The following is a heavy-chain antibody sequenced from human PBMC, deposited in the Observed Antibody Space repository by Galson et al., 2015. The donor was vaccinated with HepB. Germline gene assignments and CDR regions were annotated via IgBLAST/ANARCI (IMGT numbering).Heavy chain of an antibody. Sequence: SLRLSCAASGFTVSSNYMNWVRQAPGKGLEYVSVIYSDGRTYYPDSVKGRFTVFRDSSKNTLYLQMNNLRAEDTAVYYCAKEPTGAFDIWGQGTMVTVSS. J-gene: IGHJ3*02. CDR2: IYSDGRT. V-gene: IGHV3-53*01. CDR1: GFTVSSNY. D-gene: IGHD3-9*01. CDR3: AKEPTGAFDI.